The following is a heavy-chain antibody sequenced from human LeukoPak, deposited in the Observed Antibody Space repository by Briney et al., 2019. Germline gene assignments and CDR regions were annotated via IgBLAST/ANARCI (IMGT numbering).Heavy chain of an antibody. Sequence: SETLSLTCTVSGGSISSYYWSWVRQPPGKGLEWVGYIYYSGSTNYNPSLKRRVTISVDTSNNHFSLKLSSVTAADTAVYYCARVTYDFWSGYSSYYFDYWGQGTLVTVSS. D-gene: IGHD3-3*01. J-gene: IGHJ4*02. CDR2: IYYSGST. CDR3: ARVTYDFWSGYSSYYFDY. CDR1: GGSISSYY. V-gene: IGHV4-59*01.